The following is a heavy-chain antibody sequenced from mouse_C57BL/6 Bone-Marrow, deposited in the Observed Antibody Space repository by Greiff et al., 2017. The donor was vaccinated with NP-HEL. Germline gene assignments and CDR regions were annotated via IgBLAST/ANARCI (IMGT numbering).Heavy chain of an antibody. CDR1: GYSITSGYY. D-gene: IGHD3-1*01. CDR3: AREGLLGAY. Sequence: VQLKESGPGLVKPSQSLSLTCSVTGYSITSGYYWNWIRQFPGNKLEWMGYISYDGSNNYNPSLKNRISITRDTSKNQFFLKLNSVTTEDTATYYCAREGLLGAYWGQGTLVTVSA. J-gene: IGHJ3*01. CDR2: ISYDGSN. V-gene: IGHV3-6*01.